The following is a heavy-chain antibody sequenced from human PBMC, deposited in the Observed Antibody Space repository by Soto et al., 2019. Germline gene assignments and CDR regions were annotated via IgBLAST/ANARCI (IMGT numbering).Heavy chain of an antibody. J-gene: IGHJ6*02. Sequence: LRLSCAASGFTFSSYAMHWVRQAPGKGLEWVAVISYDGSNKYYADSVKGRFTISRDNSKNTLYLQMNSLRAEDTAVYYCARDLLGYCSSTSCTAHYYYYGMDVWGQGTTVTVSS. CDR1: GFTFSSYA. D-gene: IGHD2-2*01. CDR2: ISYDGSNK. CDR3: ARDLLGYCSSTSCTAHYYYYGMDV. V-gene: IGHV3-30-3*01.